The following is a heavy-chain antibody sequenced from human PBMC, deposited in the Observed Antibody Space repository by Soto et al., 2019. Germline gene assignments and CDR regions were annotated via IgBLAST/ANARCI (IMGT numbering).Heavy chain of an antibody. J-gene: IGHJ4*02. CDR3: ARGLWFGELLQYYFDY. V-gene: IGHV1-69*13. CDR2: IIPIFGTA. D-gene: IGHD3-10*01. CDR1: GGTFSSYA. Sequence: SVKVSCKASGGTFSSYAISWVRQSPGQGLEWMGGIIPIFGTANYAQKFQGRVTITADESTSTAYMELSSLRSEDTAVYYCARGLWFGELLQYYFDYWGQGTLVTVSS.